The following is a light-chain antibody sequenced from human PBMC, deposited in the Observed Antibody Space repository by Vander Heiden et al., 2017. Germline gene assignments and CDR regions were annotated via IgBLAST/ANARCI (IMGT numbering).Light chain of an antibody. CDR1: QSLLHSNGYNY. CDR3: MQALQTPWT. Sequence: DIVMTPSPLSLPVTPGEPASISCRSSQSLLHSNGYNYLDWYLQKPGQSPQLLIYLGSNRASGVADRFSGSGSGTDFTLKISRVEAEDVGVYYCMQALQTPWTFGQGTKVEIK. CDR2: LGS. V-gene: IGKV2-28*01. J-gene: IGKJ1*01.